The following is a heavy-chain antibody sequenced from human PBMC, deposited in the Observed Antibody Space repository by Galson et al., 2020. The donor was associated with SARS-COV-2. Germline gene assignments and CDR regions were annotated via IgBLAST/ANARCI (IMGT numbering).Heavy chain of an antibody. V-gene: IGHV3-30-3*01. Sequence: GGSLRLSCAASGFTFSSYAMHWVRQAPGKGLEWVAVISYDGSNKYYADSVKGRFTISRDNSKNTLYLQMNSLRAEDTAVYYCAREPTLYDFWSGYYSGHYYYGMDVWGQGTTVTVSS. J-gene: IGHJ6*02. D-gene: IGHD3-3*01. CDR3: AREPTLYDFWSGYYSGHYYYGMDV. CDR1: GFTFSSYA. CDR2: ISYDGSNK.